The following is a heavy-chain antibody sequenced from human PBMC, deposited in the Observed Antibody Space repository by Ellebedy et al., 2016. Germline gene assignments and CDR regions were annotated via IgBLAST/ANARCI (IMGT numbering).Heavy chain of an antibody. V-gene: IGHV4-59*08. D-gene: IGHD5-12*01. CDR1: GGSISSYY. Sequence: SETLSLTXTVSGGSISSYYWSWIRQPPGKGLEWIGYIYYSGSTNYNPSLKSRVTISVDTSKNQFSLKLSSVTAADTAVYYCARAFQSGYDPLWFDYWGQGTLVTVSS. J-gene: IGHJ4*02. CDR2: IYYSGST. CDR3: ARAFQSGYDPLWFDY.